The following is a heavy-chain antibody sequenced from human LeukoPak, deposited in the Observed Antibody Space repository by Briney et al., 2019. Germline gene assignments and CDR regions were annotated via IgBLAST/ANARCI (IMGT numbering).Heavy chain of an antibody. D-gene: IGHD4-17*01. Sequence: ASVKVSCKASEYTFTGYYMHWVRQAPGQGLEWMGWINPNSGGTNYAQKFQGRVTMTRDTSISTAYMELSRLRSDDTAVYYCASDYGDYLEGFDYWGQGTLVTVSS. V-gene: IGHV1-2*02. CDR3: ASDYGDYLEGFDY. CDR2: INPNSGGT. J-gene: IGHJ4*02. CDR1: EYTFTGYY.